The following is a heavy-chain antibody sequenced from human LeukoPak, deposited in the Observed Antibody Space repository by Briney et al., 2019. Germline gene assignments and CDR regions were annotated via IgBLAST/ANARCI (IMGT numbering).Heavy chain of an antibody. V-gene: IGHV3-7*01. D-gene: IGHD5-18*01. CDR3: ARGPRGYSYGSLNWFDP. CDR2: IKQDGSEK. J-gene: IGHJ5*02. CDR1: GFTFSSYS. Sequence: GGSLRLSCAASGFTFSSYSMNWVRQAPGKGLEWVANIKQDGSEKYYVDSVKGRFTISRDDAKNSLYLQMNSLRAEDTAVYYCARGPRGYSYGSLNWFDPWGQGTLVTVSS.